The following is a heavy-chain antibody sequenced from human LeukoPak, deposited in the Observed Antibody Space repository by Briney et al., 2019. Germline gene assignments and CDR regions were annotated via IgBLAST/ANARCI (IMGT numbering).Heavy chain of an antibody. J-gene: IGHJ4*02. D-gene: IGHD3-10*01. Sequence: GGSLRLSCAASGFTFSSYSMNWVRQAPGKGLEWVSSISSSSSYIYYADSVKGRFTISRDNAKNSLYLQMNSLRAEDTAVYYCASSITMVRGVPPTDYWGQGTLVTASS. CDR2: ISSSSSYI. V-gene: IGHV3-21*01. CDR1: GFTFSSYS. CDR3: ASSITMVRGVPPTDY.